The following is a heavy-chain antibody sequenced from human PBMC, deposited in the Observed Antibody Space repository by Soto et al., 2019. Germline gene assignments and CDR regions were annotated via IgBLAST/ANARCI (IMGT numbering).Heavy chain of an antibody. CDR3: ARGYLHYDSSGYSNPLGY. Sequence: SVKGSCNASGYTFTSYGISWGRQAPVQGLEWMGWISAYNGNTNYAQKLQGRVTMTTDTSTSTAYMELRSLRSGDTAVYYCARGYLHYDSSGYSNPLGYWGQGTLVTVSS. CDR2: ISAYNGNT. V-gene: IGHV1-18*01. D-gene: IGHD3-22*01. J-gene: IGHJ4*02. CDR1: GYTFTSYG.